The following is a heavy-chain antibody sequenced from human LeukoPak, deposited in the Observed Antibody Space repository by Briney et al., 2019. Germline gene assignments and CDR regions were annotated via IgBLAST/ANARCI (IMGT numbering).Heavy chain of an antibody. CDR2: ISSSGSTI. Sequence: PGGSLRLSCAASGFTFSDYYMSWIRQAPGKGLEWVSYISSSGSTIYYADSVKGRFTISRDNAKNSLYQQMNSLRAEDRAVYYCARDTAIGWFDPWGKGTLVSVFS. J-gene: IGHJ5*02. CDR3: ARDTAIGWFDP. V-gene: IGHV3-11*01. D-gene: IGHD5-18*01. CDR1: GFTFSDYY.